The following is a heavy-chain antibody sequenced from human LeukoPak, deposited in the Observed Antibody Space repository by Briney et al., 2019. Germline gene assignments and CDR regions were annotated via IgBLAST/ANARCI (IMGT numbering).Heavy chain of an antibody. CDR3: ARGLARGPRNWFDP. V-gene: IGHV4-38-2*02. Sequence: PSETLSLTCTVSGYSISSGYYWGWIRQPPGKGLEWIGSIYHSGSTNYNPSLKSRVTISVDKSKNQFSLKLSSVTAADTAVYYCARGLARGPRNWFDPWGQGTLVTVSS. J-gene: IGHJ5*02. D-gene: IGHD3-10*01. CDR2: IYHSGST. CDR1: GYSISSGYY.